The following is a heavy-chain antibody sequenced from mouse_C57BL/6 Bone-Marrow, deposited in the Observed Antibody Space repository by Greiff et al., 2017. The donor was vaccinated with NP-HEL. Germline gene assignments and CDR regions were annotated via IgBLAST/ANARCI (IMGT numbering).Heavy chain of an antibody. J-gene: IGHJ2*01. CDR3: VRENSDYGSSPYYFDY. D-gene: IGHD1-1*01. V-gene: IGHV10-3*01. Sequence: VQLKESGGGLVQPKGSLKLSCAASGFTFNTYAMHWVRQAPGKGLEWVARIRSKSSNYATYYADSVKDRFTISRDDSQSMLYLQMNNLKTEDTAMYYCVRENSDYGSSPYYFDYWGQGTTLTVSS. CDR1: GFTFNTYA. CDR2: IRSKSSNYAT.